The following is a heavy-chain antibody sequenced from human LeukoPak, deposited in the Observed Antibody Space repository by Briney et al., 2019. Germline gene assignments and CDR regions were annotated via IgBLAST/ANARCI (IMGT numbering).Heavy chain of an antibody. V-gene: IGHV3-74*01. CDR2: INSDGSST. D-gene: IGHD5-12*01. Sequence: GGSLRLSCAASGFTFSSYWMHWVRQAPGKGLMWVSRINSDGSSTSYADSVKGRFTISRDNAKNTLYLQMNSLRAEDTAVFYCARVGQAGYVGYPLDYRGQGTLVTVSS. CDR1: GFTFSSYW. J-gene: IGHJ4*02. CDR3: ARVGQAGYVGYPLDY.